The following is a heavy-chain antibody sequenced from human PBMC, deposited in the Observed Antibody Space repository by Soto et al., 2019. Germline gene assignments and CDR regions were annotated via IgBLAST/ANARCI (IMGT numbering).Heavy chain of an antibody. D-gene: IGHD3-3*01. CDR2: ISGSGGST. Sequence: GGSLRLSCAASGFTFSSYAMSWVRQAPGKGLEWVSAISGSGGSTYYADSVKGRFTISRDNSKNTLYLQMNSLRAEDTAVYYCAKVYYDFWSGYQYYFDYWGQGTLVTVSS. V-gene: IGHV3-23*01. CDR3: AKVYYDFWSGYQYYFDY. J-gene: IGHJ4*02. CDR1: GFTFSSYA.